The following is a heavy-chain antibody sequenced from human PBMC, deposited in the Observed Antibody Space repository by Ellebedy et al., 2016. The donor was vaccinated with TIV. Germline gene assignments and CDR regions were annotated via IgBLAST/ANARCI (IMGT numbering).Heavy chain of an antibody. CDR1: GFTFSSYN. CDR2: ISGSSSRI. D-gene: IGHD6-13*01. V-gene: IGHV3-21*05. J-gene: IGHJ4*02. Sequence: GESLKISCAASGFTFSSYNMNWVRQAPGKGLEWVSYISGSSSRIYYADSVKGRFTISRNNAKNSLYLQLNSLRAEDTAVYYCSRGIAAVMYWGQGTLVTVSS. CDR3: SRGIAAVMY.